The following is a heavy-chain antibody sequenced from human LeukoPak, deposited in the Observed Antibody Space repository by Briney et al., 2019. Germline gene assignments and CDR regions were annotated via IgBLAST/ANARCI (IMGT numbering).Heavy chain of an antibody. Sequence: ASVKVSCKASGGTFSSYAISWVRQAPGQGLEWMGWISAYNGNTNYAQKLQGRVTMTTDTSTSTAYMELRSLRSDDTAVYYCARVRATNNDYWGQGTLVTVSS. CDR1: GGTFSSYA. D-gene: IGHD1-26*01. J-gene: IGHJ4*02. CDR3: ARVRATNNDY. CDR2: ISAYNGNT. V-gene: IGHV1-18*01.